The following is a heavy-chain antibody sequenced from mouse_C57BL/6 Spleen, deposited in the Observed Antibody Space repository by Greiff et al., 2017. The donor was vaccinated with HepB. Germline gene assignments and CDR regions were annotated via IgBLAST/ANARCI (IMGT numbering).Heavy chain of an antibody. CDR2: IYPGDGDT. Sequence: QVQLQQSGPELVKPGASVKISCKASGYAFSSSWMNWVKQRPGKGLEWIGRIYPGDGDTNYNGKFKGKATLTADKSSSTAYMQLSSLTSEDSAVYFCAPYGSSYRGFAYWGQGTLVTVSA. CDR3: APYGSSYRGFAY. CDR1: GYAFSSSW. D-gene: IGHD1-1*01. J-gene: IGHJ3*01. V-gene: IGHV1-82*01.